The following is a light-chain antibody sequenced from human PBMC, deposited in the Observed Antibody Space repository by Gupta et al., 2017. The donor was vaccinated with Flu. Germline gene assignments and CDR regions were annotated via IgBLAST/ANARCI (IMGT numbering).Light chain of an antibody. V-gene: IGKV3-11*01. CDR2: DAS. Sequence: VLTQSPATLSLSTGERSTLSCRSSQSASSYLAWYHQKPGQAPRHLIFDASNRATGIPATFSGSGSATDFTLTISSLDPADFAASYCQQRNNGPLTFGGGTKVEIK. CDR3: QQRNNGPLT. J-gene: IGKJ4*01. CDR1: QSASSY.